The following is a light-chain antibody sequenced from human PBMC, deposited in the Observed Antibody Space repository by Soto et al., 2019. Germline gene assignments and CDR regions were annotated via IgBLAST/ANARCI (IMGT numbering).Light chain of an antibody. Sequence: QSVLTQPASVSGSPGQSITISCTGTSSDVGAYNYVSWYQQHPGKAPKLMIFDVSNRPSGVSNRFSGSKSGNTASLTISGRQAEDEADYYCSSYTTATTRVFGGGPKVTVL. J-gene: IGLJ3*02. CDR1: SSDVGAYNY. CDR2: DVS. V-gene: IGLV2-14*01. CDR3: SSYTTATTRV.